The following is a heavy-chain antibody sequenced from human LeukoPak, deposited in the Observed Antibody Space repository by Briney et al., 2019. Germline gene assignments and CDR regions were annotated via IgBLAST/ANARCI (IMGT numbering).Heavy chain of an antibody. J-gene: IGHJ3*02. CDR2: ISYDGSNK. CDR3: AKDAAEMATSYAFDI. D-gene: IGHD5-24*01. V-gene: IGHV3-30*18. CDR1: AFTFSSYG. Sequence: GGSLRLSCAASAFTFSSYGMHWVRQAPGKGLEWVAVISYDGSNKYYADSVKGRFTISRDNSKNTLYLQMNSLRAEDTAVYYCAKDAAEMATSYAFDIWGQGTMVTVSS.